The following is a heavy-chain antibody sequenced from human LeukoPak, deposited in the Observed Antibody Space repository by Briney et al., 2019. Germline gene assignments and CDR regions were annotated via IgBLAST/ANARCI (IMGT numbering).Heavy chain of an antibody. CDR1: GYTFTSYD. J-gene: IGHJ5*02. CDR3: ARVHSGSYNWFDP. Sequence: ASVTVSCKASGYTFTSYDINWVREAPGQGLEWMGWMNPNSGNTGYAQKFQGRVTITRDTSISTAYMELSSLRSEDTAVYYCARVHSGSYNWFDPWGQGTLVTVSS. V-gene: IGHV1-8*03. CDR2: MNPNSGNT. D-gene: IGHD1-26*01.